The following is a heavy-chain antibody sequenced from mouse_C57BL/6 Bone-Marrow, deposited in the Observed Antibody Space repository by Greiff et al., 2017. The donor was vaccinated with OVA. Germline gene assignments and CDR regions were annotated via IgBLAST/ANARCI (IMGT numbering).Heavy chain of an antibody. CDR2: SRNKANDYTT. D-gene: IGHD2-1*01. CDR3: ARDDGNYYAMDY. CDR1: GFTFSDFY. Sequence: EVKVVESGGGLVQSGRSLRLSCATSGFTFSDFYMEWVRQAPGKGLEWIAASRNKANDYTTEYSASVKGRFIVSRDTSQSILYLQMNALRAEDTAIYYGARDDGNYYAMDYWGQGTSVTVSS. V-gene: IGHV7-1*01. J-gene: IGHJ4*01.